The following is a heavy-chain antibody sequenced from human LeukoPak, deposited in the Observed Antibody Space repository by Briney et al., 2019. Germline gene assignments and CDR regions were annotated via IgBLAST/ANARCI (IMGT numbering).Heavy chain of an antibody. CDR2: ISSSSSTI. CDR1: GFTFSSYS. D-gene: IGHD3-22*01. Sequence: GGSLRLSCAASGFTFSSYSMNWVRQAPGKGLEWVSYISSSSSTIYYADSVKGRFTISRDNAKNSLYLRMNSLRAEDTAVYYCAPDYYDSSGYYYVPSWGQGTLVTVSS. CDR3: APDYYDSSGYYYVPS. J-gene: IGHJ5*02. V-gene: IGHV3-48*04.